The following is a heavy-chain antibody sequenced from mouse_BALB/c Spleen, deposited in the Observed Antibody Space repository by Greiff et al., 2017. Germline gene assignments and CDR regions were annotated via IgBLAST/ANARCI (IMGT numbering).Heavy chain of an antibody. D-gene: IGHD2-4*01. J-gene: IGHJ2*01. Sequence: EVMLVDSGGGLVQPGGSRKLSCAASGFTFSSFGMHWVRQAPEKGLEWVAYISSGSSTIYYADTVKGRFTISRDNPKNTLFLQMTSLRSEDTAMYYCARSRQSLYDYDLWGQGTTLTVSS. CDR2: ISSGSSTI. V-gene: IGHV5-17*02. CDR3: ARSRQSLYDYDL. CDR1: GFTFSSFG.